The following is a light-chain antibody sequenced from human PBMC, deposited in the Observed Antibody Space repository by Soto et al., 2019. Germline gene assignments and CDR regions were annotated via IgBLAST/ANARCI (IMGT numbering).Light chain of an antibody. V-gene: IGKV3-11*01. Sequence: EIVLTQSPATLSLSPGERATLSCRASQSVSSYLAWYQQKPGQAPRLLIYDASNRATGIPARFSGSGSGTEFTLTISSLEPEDFAVYYCQQRSNWLITFGQGTRLEI. CDR2: DAS. CDR1: QSVSSY. J-gene: IGKJ5*01. CDR3: QQRSNWLIT.